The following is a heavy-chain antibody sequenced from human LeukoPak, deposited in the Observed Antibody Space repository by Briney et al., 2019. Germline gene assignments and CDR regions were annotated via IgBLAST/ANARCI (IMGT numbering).Heavy chain of an antibody. CDR2: IIPIFGTA. J-gene: IGHJ6*02. D-gene: IGHD2-2*01. CDR3: ARDPGYCSSTSCYWKDYYYYGMDV. CDR1: GGTFSSYA. Sequence: ASVKVSCKASGGTFSSYAISWVRLAPGQGLEWMGGIIPIFGTANYAQKFQGRVTITADESTSTAYMELSSLRSEDTAVYYCARDPGYCSSTSCYWKDYYYYGMDVWGQGTTVTVSS. V-gene: IGHV1-69*13.